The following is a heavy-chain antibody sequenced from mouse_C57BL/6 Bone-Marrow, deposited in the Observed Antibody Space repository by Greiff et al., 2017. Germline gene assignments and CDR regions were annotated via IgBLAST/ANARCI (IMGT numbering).Heavy chain of an antibody. V-gene: IGHV5-4*01. CDR2: ISDGGSYT. CDR1: GFTFSSYA. Sequence: EVQGVESGGGLVKPGGSLKLSCAASGFTFSSYAMSWVRQTPEKRLEWVATISDGGSYTYYPDNVKGRFTISRDNAKNNLYLQMSHLKSEDTAMYYCARDPNWYYAMDYWGQGTSVTVSS. CDR3: ARDPNWYYAMDY. J-gene: IGHJ4*01. D-gene: IGHD4-1*02.